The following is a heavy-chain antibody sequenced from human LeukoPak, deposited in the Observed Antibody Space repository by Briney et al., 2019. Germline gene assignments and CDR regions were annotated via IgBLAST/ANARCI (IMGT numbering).Heavy chain of an antibody. D-gene: IGHD6-19*01. CDR3: VKNDGWFHLAQ. Sequence: SGGSLRLSCAASGFPFNSYTMHWVRQAPGKGLEWVAFISHDGRNTYYADSVKGRFTISRDNSKNTLYLQMNSLRVEDTAVYYCVKNDGWFHLAQWGQGTLVTVSS. J-gene: IGHJ4*02. CDR1: GFPFNSYT. CDR2: ISHDGRNT. V-gene: IGHV3-30*04.